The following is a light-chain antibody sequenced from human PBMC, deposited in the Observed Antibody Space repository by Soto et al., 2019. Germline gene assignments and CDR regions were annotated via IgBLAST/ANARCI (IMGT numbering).Light chain of an antibody. Sequence: QSALTQPASVSGSHGQSIAISCTGTSSDVGGYSYVSWYQQQPGKAPKLVISDVSNRPSGVSDRFSGSKSGNTASLTISGLQTEDEADYYCASYTTSSTYVFGTGTKLTVL. CDR3: ASYTTSSTYV. CDR2: DVS. V-gene: IGLV2-14*01. J-gene: IGLJ1*01. CDR1: SSDVGGYSY.